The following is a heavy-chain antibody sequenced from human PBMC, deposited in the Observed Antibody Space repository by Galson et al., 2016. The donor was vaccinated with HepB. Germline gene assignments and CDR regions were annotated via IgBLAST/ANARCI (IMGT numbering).Heavy chain of an antibody. CDR1: SGSMKDFY. CDR2: IYGSGST. Sequence: SETLSLTCSVSSGSMKDFYWTSIRQSAGKGLEWIGRIYGSGSTDFNPSLKSRVAMSLDTSTNQFSLKLASVTAAATAVYYCARGFGSIWYYFDHWDQGVMVTVSS. V-gene: IGHV4-4*07. CDR3: ARGFGSIWYYFDH. J-gene: IGHJ4*02. D-gene: IGHD3-10*01.